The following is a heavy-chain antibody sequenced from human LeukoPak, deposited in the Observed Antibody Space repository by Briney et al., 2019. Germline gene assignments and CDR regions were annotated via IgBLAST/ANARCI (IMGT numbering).Heavy chain of an antibody. Sequence: SETLSLTCTVSGVSISSSNYYWTWLRQSPGKTLEWLGCSHKSGSTHYNPSLRSRVTISVDTSKSQFSLKLNSVTAPDTAVYYCARLIGLGEVSPYFDFWGQGRLVTVSS. J-gene: IGHJ4*02. V-gene: IGHV4-61*01. CDR3: ARLIGLGEVSPYFDF. CDR2: SHKSGST. D-gene: IGHD3-16*02. CDR1: GVSISSSNYY.